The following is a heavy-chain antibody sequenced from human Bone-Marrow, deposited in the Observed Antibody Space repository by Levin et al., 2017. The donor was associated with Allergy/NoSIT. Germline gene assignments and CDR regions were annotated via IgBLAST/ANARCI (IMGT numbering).Heavy chain of an antibody. V-gene: IGHV5-51*01. CDR1: GYSFTSYW. Sequence: GESLKISCKGSGYSFTSYWIGWVRQMPGKGLEWMGIIYPGDSDTRYSPSFQGQVTISADKSISTAYLQWSSLKASDTAMYYCAGQENYDDSSGYYYLSSYGYFDLWGRGTLVTVSS. CDR2: IYPGDSDT. CDR3: AGQENYDDSSGYYYLSSYGYFDL. D-gene: IGHD3-22*01. J-gene: IGHJ2*01.